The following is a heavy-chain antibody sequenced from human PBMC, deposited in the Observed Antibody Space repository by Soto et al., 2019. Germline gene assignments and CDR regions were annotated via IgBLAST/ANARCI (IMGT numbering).Heavy chain of an antibody. J-gene: IGHJ4*02. Sequence: SETLSLTCTVSGGSISSSSYYWGWIRQPPGKGLEWIGSIYYSGSTYYNPSLKSRVTISVDTSKNQFSLKLSSVTAADTAVYYCAGYTVTRLERFDYWGQGTLVTVSS. V-gene: IGHV4-39*01. CDR2: IYYSGST. D-gene: IGHD4-17*01. CDR3: AGYTVTRLERFDY. CDR1: GGSISSSSYY.